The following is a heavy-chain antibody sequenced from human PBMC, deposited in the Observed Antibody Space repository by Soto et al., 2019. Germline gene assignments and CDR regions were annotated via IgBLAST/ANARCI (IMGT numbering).Heavy chain of an antibody. D-gene: IGHD2-15*01. V-gene: IGHV3-30*01. CDR2: ISDDGRND. CDR3: ARDRVLGFCSGGSCGILGS. J-gene: IGHJ4*02. Sequence: PGGSLRLSCAASGFSVTDYTMYWVRQAPGKGLEWVAIISDDGRNDYYADSVRGRFTISRDNSRNTLHLQMTSLRDDDTALYYCARDRVLGFCSGGSCGILGSRGRGAPVTVSS. CDR1: GFSVTDYT.